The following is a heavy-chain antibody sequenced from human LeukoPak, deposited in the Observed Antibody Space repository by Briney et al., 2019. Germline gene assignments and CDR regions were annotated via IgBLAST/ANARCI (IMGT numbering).Heavy chain of an antibody. V-gene: IGHV4-34*01. J-gene: IGHJ5*02. CDR3: ATSIKKLERLKNWFDP. CDR2: TNHSGST. Sequence: PSETLSLTCAVYGGSFSGYYWSWIRQPPGKGLEWIGETNHSGSTNYNPSLKSRDTISVETSKNQFSPKLSSATAADTAVYNCATSIKKLERLKNWFDPWGQGTMVTVSS. D-gene: IGHD1-1*01. CDR1: GGSFSGYY.